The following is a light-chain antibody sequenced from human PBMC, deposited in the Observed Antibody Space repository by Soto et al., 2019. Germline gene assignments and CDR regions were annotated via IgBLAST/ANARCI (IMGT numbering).Light chain of an antibody. CDR3: HSYDSTLSRSV. CDR2: GNS. Sequence: QSVLTQPPSVSGAPGQRVTISCTGSSSNIGAGYDVHWYQQLPGTAPKLLIYGNSNRPSGVPDRFSGSKSGTSASLAITGLQAEDEADYYYHSYDSTLSRSVFGTGTKLTVL. J-gene: IGLJ1*01. CDR1: SSNIGAGYD. V-gene: IGLV1-40*01.